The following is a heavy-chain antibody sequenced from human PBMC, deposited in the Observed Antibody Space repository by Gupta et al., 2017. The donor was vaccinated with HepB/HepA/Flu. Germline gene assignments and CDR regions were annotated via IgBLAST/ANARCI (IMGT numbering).Heavy chain of an antibody. D-gene: IGHD3-22*01. Sequence: EVQLVESGGGLVKPGGSLRLSCAASGSAFSSYSMNWVSQAPGKGLEWVSSISSSSSYIYYADSVKGRFTISRDNAKNSLYLQMNSLRAEDTAVYYCARGALYYYDSSDWDVWGKGTTVTVSS. CDR2: ISSSSSYI. J-gene: IGHJ6*04. CDR1: GSAFSSYS. V-gene: IGHV3-21*01. CDR3: ARGALYYYDSSDWDV.